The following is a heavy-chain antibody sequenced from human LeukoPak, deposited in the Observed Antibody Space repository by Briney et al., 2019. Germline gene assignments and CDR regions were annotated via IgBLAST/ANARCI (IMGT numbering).Heavy chain of an antibody. CDR2: IYTSGST. V-gene: IGHV4-4*07. Sequence: SETLSLTCTVSGGSNSSYYWSWMRQPAGKGLERIERIYTSGSTNYNPSLKSRVTMSVDTSKNQFSLKLSSVTAADTAVYYCARLSHRANYYYYGMDVWGQGTTVTVSS. CDR3: ARLSHRANYYYYGMDV. CDR1: GGSNSSYY. J-gene: IGHJ6*02.